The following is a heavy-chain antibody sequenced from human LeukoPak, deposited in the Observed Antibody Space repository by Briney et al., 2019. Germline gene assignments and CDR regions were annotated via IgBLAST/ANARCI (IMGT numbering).Heavy chain of an antibody. V-gene: IGHV3-9*01. CDR3: AKDAYGSGYYYYYMDV. CDR2: ISWNSGSI. J-gene: IGHJ6*03. Sequence: GGSLRLSCAASGFTFDDYAMHWVRQAPGKGVEWVSGISWNSGSIGYADSVKGRFTISRDNAKNSLYLQMNSLRAEDTALYYCAKDAYGSGYYYYYMDVWGKGTTVTVSS. CDR1: GFTFDDYA. D-gene: IGHD3-10*01.